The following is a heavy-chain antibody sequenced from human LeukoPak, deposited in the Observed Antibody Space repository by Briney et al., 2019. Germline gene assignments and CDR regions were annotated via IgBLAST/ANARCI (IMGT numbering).Heavy chain of an antibody. CDR2: IIPILGIA. CDR3: AREYSGYDLNWFDP. D-gene: IGHD5-12*01. Sequence: SVKVSCKASGGTFSSYAISWVRQAPGQGLEWMGRIIPILGIANYAQKFQGRVTITADKSTSAAYMELSSLRSEDTGVYYCAREYSGYDLNWFDPWGQGTLVTVSS. V-gene: IGHV1-69*04. CDR1: GGTFSSYA. J-gene: IGHJ5*02.